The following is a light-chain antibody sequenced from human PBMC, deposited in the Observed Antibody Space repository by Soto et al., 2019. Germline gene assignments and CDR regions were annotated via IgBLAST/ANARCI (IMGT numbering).Light chain of an antibody. CDR1: SSDVGGYNY. J-gene: IGLJ2*01. V-gene: IGLV2-8*01. Sequence: QSVLTQPPSASGSPGQSVSISCTGTSSDVGGYNYVSWYQQHPGKAPKLMIYEVSKRTSWFPDRFSGSKSGNTASLTVSGLHAEAEDDDYYSSYAGSNNFVLFGGGTKLTVL. CDR2: EVS. CDR3: SSYAGSNNFVL.